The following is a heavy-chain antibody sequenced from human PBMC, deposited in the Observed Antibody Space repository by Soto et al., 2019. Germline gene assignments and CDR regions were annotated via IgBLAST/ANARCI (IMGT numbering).Heavy chain of an antibody. V-gene: IGHV1-69*06. CDR3: ARHRRDGYKFDY. Sequence: GASVKVSCKASGGTFSSYAISWVRQAPGQGLEWMGGIIPIFGTANYAQKFQGRVTITADKSTSTAYMELSSLRSEDTAVYYCARHRRDGYKFDYWGQGTLVTVS. CDR2: IIPIFGTA. D-gene: IGHD5-12*01. CDR1: GGTFSSYA. J-gene: IGHJ4*02.